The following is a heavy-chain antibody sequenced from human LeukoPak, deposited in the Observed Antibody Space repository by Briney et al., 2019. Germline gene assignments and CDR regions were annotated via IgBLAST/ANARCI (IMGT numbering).Heavy chain of an antibody. V-gene: IGHV4-39*01. J-gene: IGHJ4*02. D-gene: IGHD6-13*01. Sequence: PSETLSLTCTVSGDSISSSDDFWGWIRQPPGKGLEWIGSFYYSGSTYFNPSLRSRVTISVDTSKNQFSLRLNSVTAADTAVYYCARHSSRWVFVYWGQGTLVTVSS. CDR3: ARHSSRWVFVY. CDR2: FYYSGST. CDR1: GDSISSSDDF.